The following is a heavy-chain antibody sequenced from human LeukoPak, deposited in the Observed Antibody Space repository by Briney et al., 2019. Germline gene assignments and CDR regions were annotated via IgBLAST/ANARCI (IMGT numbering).Heavy chain of an antibody. V-gene: IGHV3-7*01. CDR1: GFSISNHY. CDR3: AREGDAFDI. Sequence: PGGSLRLSCAASGFSISNHYMSWVRQAPGKGLEWVANIKQDGSLRYYVESVKGRFAVSRDNAKNSVYLQMSSLRAEDTAVYYCAREGDAFDIWGHGTTVTVSS. CDR2: IKQDGSLR. J-gene: IGHJ3*02.